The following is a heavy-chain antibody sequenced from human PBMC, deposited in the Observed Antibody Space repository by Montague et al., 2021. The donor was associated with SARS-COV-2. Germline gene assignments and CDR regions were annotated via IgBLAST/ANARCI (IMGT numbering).Heavy chain of an antibody. D-gene: IGHD6-13*01. V-gene: IGHV3-9*01. J-gene: IGHJ4*02. CDR3: AKGPRHDVASGLDH. Sequence: SLRLSCAASGFTFGDYAMHWVRQASGKGLEWVSGISWNSGSIGYADSVKGRFTISRDNAKNSLYLQMNSLRPDDTALYYCAKGPRHDVASGLDHWGQGTLVTVSS. CDR1: GFTFGDYA. CDR2: ISWNSGSI.